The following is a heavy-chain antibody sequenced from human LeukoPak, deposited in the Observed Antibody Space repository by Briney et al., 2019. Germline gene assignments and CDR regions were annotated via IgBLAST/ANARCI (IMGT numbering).Heavy chain of an antibody. CDR1: GYIXTGYY. CDR3: ARGAEQQRLAHFDY. D-gene: IGHD6-13*01. V-gene: IGHV1-2*02. J-gene: IGHJ4*02. Sequence: ASVKVSCKASGYIXTGYYMHWVRQAPGQGLEWMGWINTNNGGTKSAQKFQGRVTMTRDTSISTAYMELSSLRSDDTAIYYCARGAEQQRLAHFDYWGQGTLVTVSS. CDR2: INTNNGGT.